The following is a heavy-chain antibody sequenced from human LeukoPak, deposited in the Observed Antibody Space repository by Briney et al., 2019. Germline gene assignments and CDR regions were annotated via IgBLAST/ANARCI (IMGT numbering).Heavy chain of an antibody. J-gene: IGHJ4*02. V-gene: IGHV4-59*01. CDR1: GGSISSYY. D-gene: IGHD2-21*01. Sequence: SQTLSLTCTVSGGSISSYYWSWIRQPPGKGLEWIGYIYYSGSTNYNPPLKSRVTISVDTSKNQFSLKLSSVTAVDTAVYYCARNGARLANFDYWGQGTLVTVSS. CDR2: IYYSGST. CDR3: ARNGARLANFDY.